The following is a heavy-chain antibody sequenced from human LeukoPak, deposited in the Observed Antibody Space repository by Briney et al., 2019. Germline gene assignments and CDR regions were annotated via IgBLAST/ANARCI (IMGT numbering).Heavy chain of an antibody. V-gene: IGHV3-30*18. CDR2: ISYDGSNK. D-gene: IGHD6-13*01. CDR1: GFTFSSYG. J-gene: IGHJ4*02. Sequence: GGSLRLSCAASGFTFSSYGMHWVRQAPGKGLEWVAVISYDGSNKYYADSVKGRFTISRDNSKNTLYLQMNSLRAEDTAVYYCAKHSDSSSWYLGALDYWGQGTLVTVS. CDR3: AKHSDSSSWYLGALDY.